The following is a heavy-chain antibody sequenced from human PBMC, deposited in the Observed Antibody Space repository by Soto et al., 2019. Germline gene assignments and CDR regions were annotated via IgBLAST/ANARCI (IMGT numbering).Heavy chain of an antibody. CDR3: GAGPKEYYDFWSGYYLLDY. J-gene: IGHJ4*02. V-gene: IGHV1-58*01. Sequence: VKVSCKTSGLTFSSSAVHWVRQARGHRLQWIGWIVVGSGNTNYAQKFQERVTITRDMSTSTAYMELSSLRSEDTAVYYCGAGPKEYYDFWSGYYLLDYWGQGTLVTVSS. CDR2: IVVGSGNT. D-gene: IGHD3-3*01. CDR1: GLTFSSSA.